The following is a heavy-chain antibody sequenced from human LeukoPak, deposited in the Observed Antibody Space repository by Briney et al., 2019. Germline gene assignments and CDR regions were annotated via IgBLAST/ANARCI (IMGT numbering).Heavy chain of an antibody. D-gene: IGHD3-10*01. CDR3: ARDQYHGSGTYAWFDP. Sequence: PSETLSLTCTVSGASISNYYWSWVRHPPGKRLEWLAYISFSGSNNYNPSFKPRVATSLDTSKNQFSLKLSSVTAADTAVYYCARDQYHGSGTYAWFDPWGQGTLVTVSS. V-gene: IGHV4-59*01. J-gene: IGHJ5*02. CDR2: ISFSGSN. CDR1: GASISNYY.